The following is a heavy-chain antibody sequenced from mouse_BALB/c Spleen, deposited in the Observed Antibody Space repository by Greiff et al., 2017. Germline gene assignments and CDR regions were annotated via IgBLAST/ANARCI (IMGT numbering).Heavy chain of an antibody. D-gene: IGHD2-1*01. CDR2: ISYDGSN. V-gene: IGHV3-6*02. CDR3: ARLIYYGNRGRAMDY. CDR1: GYSITSGYY. Sequence: EVQLQESGPGLVKPSQSLSLTCSVTGYSITSGYYWNWIRRFPGNKLEWMGYISYDGSNNYNPSLKNRISITRDTSKNQFFLKLNSVTTEDTATYYCARLIYYGNRGRAMDYWGQGTSVTVSS. J-gene: IGHJ4*01.